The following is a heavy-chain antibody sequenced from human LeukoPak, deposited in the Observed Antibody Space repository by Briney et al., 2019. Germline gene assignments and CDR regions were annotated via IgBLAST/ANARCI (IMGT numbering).Heavy chain of an antibody. CDR3: ARDPRYCSGGSCYSSSD. V-gene: IGHV1-69*05. Sequence: SVKVSCKASGGTFSSYAMSWVRQAPGQGGEGMGGIIPIFGTANYAEKFEGRVTIITDKNTSTAYMQLSSLRSEDTAVYYCARDPRYCSGGSCYSSSDWGQGTLVTVSS. D-gene: IGHD2-15*01. J-gene: IGHJ1*01. CDR2: IIPIFGTA. CDR1: GGTFSSYA.